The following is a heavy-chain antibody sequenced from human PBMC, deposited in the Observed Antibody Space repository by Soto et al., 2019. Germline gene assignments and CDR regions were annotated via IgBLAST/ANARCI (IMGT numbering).Heavy chain of an antibody. V-gene: IGHV1-24*01. J-gene: IGHJ6*02. CDR1: GYTLTELS. Sequence: ASVKVSCKVSGYTLTELSMHWVRQAPGKRLEWMGGFDPEDGAANYAQKFQGRVTFTSDESSCTAYMELSSLRSEDTAVYYCASDTVVTAAGPGNYYYYGMDVWGQGTTVTVSS. D-gene: IGHD6-13*01. CDR3: ASDTVVTAAGPGNYYYYGMDV. CDR2: FDPEDGAA.